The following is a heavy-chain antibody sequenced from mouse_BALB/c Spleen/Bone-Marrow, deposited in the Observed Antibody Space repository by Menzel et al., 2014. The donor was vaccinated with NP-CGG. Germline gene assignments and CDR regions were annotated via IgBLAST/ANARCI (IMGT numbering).Heavy chain of an antibody. CDR1: GFNIKDTY. D-gene: IGHD1-1*01. J-gene: IGHJ2*01. CDR3: ASYYYGHYFDY. V-gene: IGHV14-3*02. CDR2: IDPANGNT. Sequence: EVQLQQSGAELVKPGASVKLSCTASGFNIKDTYMHWVKQRPEQGLEWIGRIDPANGNTKYDPKFQGKATITADTSSNTAYQQLSSLTSEDTAVYYCASYYYGHYFDYWGQGTTLTVSS.